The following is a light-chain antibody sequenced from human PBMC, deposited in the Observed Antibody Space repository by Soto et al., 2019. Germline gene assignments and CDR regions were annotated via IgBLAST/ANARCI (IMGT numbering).Light chain of an antibody. J-gene: IGLJ3*02. V-gene: IGLV2-14*01. Sequence: QSVLTQPASVSGSPGQSITISCTGTSSDYVSWYQQEPGRAPKLMIYDVSNRPSGVSNRFSGSKSGNTASLTISGLRAEDEAAYYCISYTSSSTWVFGGGTKVTVL. CDR3: ISYTSSSTWV. CDR1: SSDY. CDR2: DVS.